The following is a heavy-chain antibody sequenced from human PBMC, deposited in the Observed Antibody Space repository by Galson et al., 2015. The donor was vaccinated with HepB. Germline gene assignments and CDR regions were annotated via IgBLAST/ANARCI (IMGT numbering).Heavy chain of an antibody. CDR2: IIPILGIA. Sequence: SVKVSCKASGGTFSSYAISWVRQAPGQGLEWMGGIIPILGIANYAQKFQGRVTITADKSTSTAYMELSSLRSEDTAVYYCAREGRDDYIWGKLFDYWGQGTLVTVSS. CDR1: GGTFSSYA. J-gene: IGHJ4*02. CDR3: AREGRDDYIWGKLFDY. V-gene: IGHV1-69*10. D-gene: IGHD3-16*01.